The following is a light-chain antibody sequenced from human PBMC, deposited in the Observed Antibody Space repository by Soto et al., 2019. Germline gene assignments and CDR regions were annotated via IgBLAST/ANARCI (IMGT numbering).Light chain of an antibody. V-gene: IGLV2-14*01. J-gene: IGLJ1*01. CDR2: EVS. CDR1: SSDVGGYNL. Sequence: QSVLTQPASVSGSPGQSITISCTGTSSDVGGYNLVSWFQQHPGKVPQLIIFEVSSRPSGISSRFSGSKSGNTASLTISGLQAQDEADYYCSSYPVYSTLVFGPGSKGTGL. CDR3: SSYPVYSTLV.